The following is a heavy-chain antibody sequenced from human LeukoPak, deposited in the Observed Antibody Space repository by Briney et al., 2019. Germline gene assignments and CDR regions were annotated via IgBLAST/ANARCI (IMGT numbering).Heavy chain of an antibody. J-gene: IGHJ3*02. Sequence: SETLSLTCTVSGGSISSGSYYWSWIRQPAGKGLEWIGRIYTSGSTNYNPSLKSRVTISVDTSKNQFSLRLSSVTAADTAVYYCARDSVEYWNEDAFDIWGQGTMVTVSS. CDR1: GGSISSGSYY. CDR3: ARDSVEYWNEDAFDI. CDR2: IYTSGST. D-gene: IGHD1-1*01. V-gene: IGHV4-61*02.